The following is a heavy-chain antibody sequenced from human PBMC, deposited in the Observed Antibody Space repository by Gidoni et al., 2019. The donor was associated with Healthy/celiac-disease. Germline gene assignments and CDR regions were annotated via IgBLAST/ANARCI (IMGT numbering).Heavy chain of an antibody. CDR3: ARDTEMAQYSSSWYANLDV. J-gene: IGHJ6*02. Sequence: QGQLVQYGSELKKPGASVTVACKASGYTFTSYALKWVRQAPGQGLEWMGWINTNTGNPTYAQGFTGRFVFSLDTSVSTAYLQISSLKAEDTAVYYCARDTEMAQYSSSWYANLDVWGQGTTVTVSS. CDR2: INTNTGNP. V-gene: IGHV7-4-1*02. D-gene: IGHD6-13*01. CDR1: GYTFTSYA.